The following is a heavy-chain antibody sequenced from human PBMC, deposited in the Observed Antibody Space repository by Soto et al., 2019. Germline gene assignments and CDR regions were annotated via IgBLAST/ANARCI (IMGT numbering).Heavy chain of an antibody. Sequence: SVKVSCKASGYTFTSYGISWVRQAPGQGLEWMGWISAYNGNTNYAQKLQGRVTMTTDTSTSTAYMGLRSLRSDDTAVYYCARDGPWFGALSSGFDPLGQGTLVTVSS. CDR1: GYTFTSYG. CDR2: ISAYNGNT. J-gene: IGHJ5*02. CDR3: ARDGPWFGALSSGFDP. D-gene: IGHD3-10*01. V-gene: IGHV1-18*01.